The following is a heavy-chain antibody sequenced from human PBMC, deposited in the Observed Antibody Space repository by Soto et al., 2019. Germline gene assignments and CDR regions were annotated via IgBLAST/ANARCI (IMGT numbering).Heavy chain of an antibody. CDR1: GGSISSYY. Sequence: SETLSLTCTVSGGSISSYYWSWIRQPPGKGLEWIGYIYYSGSTNYNPSLKSRVTISVDTSKNQFSLKLSSVTAADTAVYYCARVGCSGGSCYDYWGQGTLVTVSS. CDR3: ARVGCSGGSCYDY. D-gene: IGHD2-15*01. V-gene: IGHV4-59*01. CDR2: IYYSGST. J-gene: IGHJ4*02.